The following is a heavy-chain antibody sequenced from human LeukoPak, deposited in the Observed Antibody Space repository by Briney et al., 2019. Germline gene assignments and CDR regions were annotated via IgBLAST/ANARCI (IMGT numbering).Heavy chain of an antibody. Sequence: GGSLRLSCAASGFTFSSYGMHWVRQAPGKGLEWVAFIRYDGSNKYYADSVKGRFTISRDNSKNTLYLQMNSLSAEDTAVYYCAKDTRTISCLHYWGLGTLVTVSS. CDR2: IRYDGSNK. J-gene: IGHJ4*02. CDR3: AKDTRTISCLHY. V-gene: IGHV3-30*02. D-gene: IGHD5-24*01. CDR1: GFTFSSYG.